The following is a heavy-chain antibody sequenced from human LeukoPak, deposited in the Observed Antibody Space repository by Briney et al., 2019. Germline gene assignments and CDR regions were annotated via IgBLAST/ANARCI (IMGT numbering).Heavy chain of an antibody. CDR1: GDSLTSGSRY. D-gene: IGHD4-17*01. J-gene: IGHJ6*04. V-gene: IGHV4-61*09. CDR2: FYSSTRT. Sequence: SETLSLTCTVSGDSLTSGSRYWSWIRQPAGKGLEWIGHFYSSTRTTYNPSLESRVTISGDTAKNQFSLKLDSVTAADTAVLCARCMSELDYGDYAYYYHMDVWGKGTTVTVSS. CDR3: RCMSELDYGDYAYYYHMDV.